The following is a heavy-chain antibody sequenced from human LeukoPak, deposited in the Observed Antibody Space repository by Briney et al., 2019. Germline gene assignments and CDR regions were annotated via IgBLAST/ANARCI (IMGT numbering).Heavy chain of an antibody. CDR3: ARVQGSSGPGIFEY. D-gene: IGHD6-19*01. V-gene: IGHV3-7*01. J-gene: IGHJ4*02. CDR1: GFTFSSYW. Sequence: GGSLRLSCAASGFTFSSYWVSWVRQAPGKGLEWVANINQDGSEKYYVDSVKGRFTISRDNARSSLYLQMNSLRVEDTAVYYCARVQGSSGPGIFEYWGQGTLVPVSS. CDR2: INQDGSEK.